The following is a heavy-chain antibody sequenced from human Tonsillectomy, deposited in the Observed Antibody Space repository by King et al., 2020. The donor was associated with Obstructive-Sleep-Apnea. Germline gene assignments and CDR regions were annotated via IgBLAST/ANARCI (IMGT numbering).Heavy chain of an antibody. CDR1: GFTFSSYA. CDR3: ARVVDYFGSLDY. J-gene: IGHJ4*02. V-gene: IGHV3-30*04. CDR2: ISYDGSNT. Sequence: VQLVESGGGVVQPGKSLRLSCAASGFTFSSYALHWVRQAPGKGLEWLALISYDGSNTDYADSVKGRFTISRDNSKNTLYVQMNSLGAEDTAVYYCARVVDYFGSLDYWGQGTLVTVSS. D-gene: IGHD3-10*01.